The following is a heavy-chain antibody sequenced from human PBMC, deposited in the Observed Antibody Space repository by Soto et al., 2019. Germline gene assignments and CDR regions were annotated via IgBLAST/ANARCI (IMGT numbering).Heavy chain of an antibody. CDR1: GFTFSTYA. CDR3: EKESGRGLRHY. J-gene: IGHJ4*02. CDR2: ISESGGST. D-gene: IGHD1-26*01. V-gene: IGHV3-23*01. Sequence: GGSLRLSCVASGFTFSTYAMTWVRQAPGKGLEWVSGISESGGSTYYVDSVKGRFTISRDNSKDTLYLQMTGLRAEDTAVYYCEKESGRGLRHYWGQGTLVTVSS.